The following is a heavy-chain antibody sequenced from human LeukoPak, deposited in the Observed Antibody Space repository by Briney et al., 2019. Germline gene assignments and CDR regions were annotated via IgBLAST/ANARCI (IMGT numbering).Heavy chain of an antibody. CDR1: GFTFSSYW. Sequence: GGSLRLSCAASGFTFSSYWMSWVRQAPGKGLEWVANIKQDGSEKYYVDSVKGRFTISRDNAKDSLYLQMNSLRAEDTAVYYCAREFWSGLNDYWGQGTLVTVSS. J-gene: IGHJ4*02. V-gene: IGHV3-7*01. CDR2: IKQDGSEK. CDR3: AREFWSGLNDY. D-gene: IGHD3-3*01.